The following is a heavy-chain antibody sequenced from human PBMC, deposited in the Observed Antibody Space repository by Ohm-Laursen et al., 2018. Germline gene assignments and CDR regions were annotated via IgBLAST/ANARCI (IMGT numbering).Heavy chain of an antibody. D-gene: IGHD3-22*01. CDR1: GGSISSYY. CDR2: IYYSGST. V-gene: IGHV4-59*12. Sequence: SETLSLTCTASGGSISSYYWSWIRQPPGKGLEWIGYIYYSGSTNYNPSLKSRVTISVDTSKNQFSLKLSSVTAADTAVYYCARGPYYYDSSGSMDYWGQGTLVSVSS. CDR3: ARGPYYYDSSGSMDY. J-gene: IGHJ4*02.